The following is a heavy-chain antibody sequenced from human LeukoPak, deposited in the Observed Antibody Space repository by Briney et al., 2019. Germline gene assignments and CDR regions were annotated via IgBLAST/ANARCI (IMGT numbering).Heavy chain of an antibody. CDR3: TTHSGNDLRS. CDR1: GLTFTSAW. D-gene: IGHD5-12*01. Sequence: GGSLRLSCATSGLTFTSAWLTWVRQAPGKGLEWVGRIKSKSVGETTDYAAPVKGRFTISRDDSENTLYLQMDSLKTEDTAVYYCTTHSGNDLRSWGQGTLVTVSS. J-gene: IGHJ5*02. V-gene: IGHV3-15*01. CDR2: IKSKSVGETT.